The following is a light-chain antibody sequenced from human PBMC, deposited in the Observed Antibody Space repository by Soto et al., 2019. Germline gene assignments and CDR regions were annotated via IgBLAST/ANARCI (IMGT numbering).Light chain of an antibody. CDR1: QGISSY. J-gene: IGKJ5*01. Sequence: DIQMTQSPSSLSASVGDRVTITCRASQGISSYLNWYQQKPGKAPKLLIYAASSLQSGVPSGFSGSGSGTDFTLTISSLQPEDFATYYCQQSYSFITFGQGTRLEIK. CDR3: QQSYSFIT. V-gene: IGKV1-39*01. CDR2: AAS.